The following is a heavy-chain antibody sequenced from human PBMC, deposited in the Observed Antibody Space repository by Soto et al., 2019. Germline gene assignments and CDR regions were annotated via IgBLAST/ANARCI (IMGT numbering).Heavy chain of an antibody. CDR2: VSGRGDTT. V-gene: IGHV3-23*01. J-gene: IGHJ4*02. CDR1: GFTFSIYA. D-gene: IGHD7-27*01. Sequence: EVRLLESGGGLVQPGGCLRLSCAASGFTFSIYAMSWVRQAPGKGLEWVSTVSGRGDTTYYADSVKGRFNTSRDNSKNTLSLQMNSLRAEDTAVYYCAKGGLLTGVAYFDYWGQGTLVTVSS. CDR3: AKGGLLTGVAYFDY.